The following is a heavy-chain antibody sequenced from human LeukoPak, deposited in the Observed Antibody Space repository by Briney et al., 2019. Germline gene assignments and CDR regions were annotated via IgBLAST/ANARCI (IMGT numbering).Heavy chain of an antibody. J-gene: IGHJ4*02. D-gene: IGHD2-2*01. CDR1: GGSISSYY. V-gene: IGHV4-39*01. CDR3: ARHDIVVVPAAIDY. Sequence: ESSETLSLTCTVSGGSISSYYWGWIRQPPGKGLEWIGSIYYSGSTYYNPSLKSRVTISVDTSKNQFSLKLSSVTAADTAVYYCARHDIVVVPAAIDYWGQGTLVTVSS. CDR2: IYYSGST.